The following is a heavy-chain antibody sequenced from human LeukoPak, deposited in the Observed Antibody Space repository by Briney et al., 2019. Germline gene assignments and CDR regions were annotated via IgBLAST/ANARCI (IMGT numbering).Heavy chain of an antibody. V-gene: IGHV4-30-2*01. Sequence: SETLSLTCTVSGGSISSGGYYWSWIRQPPGKGLEWIGYIYHSGSTYYNPSLKSRVTISVDRSKNQFSLKLSSVTAADTAVYYCARVLKDYYDSSGYIDYWGQGTLVTVSS. D-gene: IGHD3-22*01. J-gene: IGHJ4*02. CDR1: GGSISSGGYY. CDR2: IYHSGST. CDR3: ARVLKDYYDSSGYIDY.